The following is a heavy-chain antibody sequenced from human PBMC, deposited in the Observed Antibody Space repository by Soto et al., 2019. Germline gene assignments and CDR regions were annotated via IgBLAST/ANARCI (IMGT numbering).Heavy chain of an antibody. J-gene: IGHJ3*02. CDR1: GGTFSSYA. V-gene: IGHV1-69*01. CDR2: IIPIFGTA. D-gene: IGHD1-26*01. CDR3: ARGRFRPFEWELLPDAFDI. Sequence: QVQLVQSGAEVKKPGSSVKVSCKASGGTFSSYAISWVRQAPGQGLEWMGGIIPIFGTANYAQKFQGRVTITADESTSTAYMELSSLRSEDTAVYYCARGRFRPFEWELLPDAFDIWGQGTMVTVSS.